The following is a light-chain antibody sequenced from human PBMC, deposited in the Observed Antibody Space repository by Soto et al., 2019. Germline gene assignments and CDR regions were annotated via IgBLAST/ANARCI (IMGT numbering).Light chain of an antibody. V-gene: IGKV3-20*01. CDR1: QSVSSSY. CDR3: QQYGSSPPIT. J-gene: IGKJ5*01. CDR2: GAS. Sequence: EIVLTQPPGTLSSSPGERATLSCRASQSVSSSYLTWYQQKPGQAPRLLIYGASSRATGIPDRFSGSGSGTDFTLTISRLEPEDFAVYYCQQYGSSPPITFGQGTRLEIK.